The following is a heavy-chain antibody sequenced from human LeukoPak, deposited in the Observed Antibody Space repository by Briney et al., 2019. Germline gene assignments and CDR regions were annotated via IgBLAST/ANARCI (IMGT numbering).Heavy chain of an antibody. V-gene: IGHV3-48*01. CDR3: ASRRSGWPNDAFDI. CDR1: GFIFGGYT. J-gene: IGHJ3*02. Sequence: PGGSLRLSCAGSGFIFGGYTMNWVRQAPGKGLEWLSYISPSGENKLYADSVRGRFSISRDNAKNSAYLQMDSLRAEDTAVYYCASRRSGWPNDAFDIWSQGTMVTVTS. D-gene: IGHD6-19*01. CDR2: ISPSGENK.